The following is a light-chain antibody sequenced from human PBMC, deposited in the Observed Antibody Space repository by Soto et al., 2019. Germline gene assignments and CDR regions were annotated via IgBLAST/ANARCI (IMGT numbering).Light chain of an antibody. J-gene: IGKJ1*01. Sequence: EIVLTQSPGTLSLSPGERATLSCRASQSISNSYLAWYQQKPGQAPRLLIYGASSRATGIPDRFSGSGSVTDFTLTISRLETEDFAVYLCQQYGSSTRTVGQGTKLEIK. CDR3: QQYGSSTRT. CDR1: QSISNSY. V-gene: IGKV3-20*01. CDR2: GAS.